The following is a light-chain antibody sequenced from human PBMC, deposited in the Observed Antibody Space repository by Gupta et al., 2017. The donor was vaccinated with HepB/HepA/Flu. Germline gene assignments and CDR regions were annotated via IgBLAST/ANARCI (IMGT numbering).Light chain of an antibody. CDR1: SSNIGSNY. Sequence: QSVLTQPPSASWTPGQSVTICGSGSSSNIGSNYVYWYQQRPGPAPKLLIYRNNQRPSGVPDRFSGSKSGTSASLAISGLRSEDEADYYCAAWDDSLSGLFGGGTKLTVL. V-gene: IGLV1-47*01. CDR2: RNN. J-gene: IGLJ2*01. CDR3: AAWDDSLSGL.